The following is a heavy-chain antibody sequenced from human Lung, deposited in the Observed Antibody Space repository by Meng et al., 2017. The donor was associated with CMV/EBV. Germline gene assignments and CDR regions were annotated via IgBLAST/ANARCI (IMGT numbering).Heavy chain of an antibody. J-gene: IGHJ4*01. Sequence: SXTXSLXCTVSGGSISGYYWTWIRQPPGKGLEWIGYVYYNENTYYTGGTNYNPSLKSRVTMSVDTSQTQFSLKLSSVTAADTAVYYCASGPLVRVWGGYFDYWXQGTLVTVSS. V-gene: IGHV4-59*01. CDR1: GGSISGYY. CDR2: VYYNENTYYTGGT. CDR3: ASGPLVRVWGGYFDY. D-gene: IGHD3-16*01.